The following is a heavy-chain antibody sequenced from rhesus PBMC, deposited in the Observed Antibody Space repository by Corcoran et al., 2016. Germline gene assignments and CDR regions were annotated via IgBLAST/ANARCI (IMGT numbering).Heavy chain of an antibody. CDR3: ASTPYYSGSYPPSY. J-gene: IGHJ4*01. D-gene: IGHD3-16*01. V-gene: IGHV4S11*01. CDR1: CGSISGGSG. Sequence: QVQLQESGPGLVKPSETLSLTCAVSCGSISGGSGWGWIRHPPGKGLVWIGYIYGSGSSTNYNPSLKSRVTLSVDTSKNQLSLKLSSVTAADTAVYYCASTPYYSGSYPPSYWGQGVLVTVSS. CDR2: IYGSGSST.